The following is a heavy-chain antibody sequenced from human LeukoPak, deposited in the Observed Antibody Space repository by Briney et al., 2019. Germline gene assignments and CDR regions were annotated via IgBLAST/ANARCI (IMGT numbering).Heavy chain of an antibody. CDR2: INHRGST. CDR1: GGSLRGYY. D-gene: IGHD2-2*02. Sequence: SETLSLTCVVYGGSLRGYYWSWVRPPPGKGGGWGGEINHRGSTHYNPPLQRRVTISVNTSKNQFSVKLSSVTAADTAVYYCARHLPHCSSPSCYTRGKYYYYYYMDVWGKGTTVTVSS. J-gene: IGHJ6*03. V-gene: IGHV4-34*01. CDR3: ARHLPHCSSPSCYTRGKYYYYYYMDV.